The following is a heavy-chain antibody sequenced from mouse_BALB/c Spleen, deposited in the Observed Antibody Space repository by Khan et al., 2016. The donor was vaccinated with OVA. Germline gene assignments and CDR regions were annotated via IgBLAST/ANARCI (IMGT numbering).Heavy chain of an antibody. D-gene: IGHD2-14*01. CDR3: ARSTYRYAFVY. V-gene: IGHV3-8*02. J-gene: IGHJ3*01. Sequence: EVQLVESGPSLVKPSQTLSLTCSVTGDSITSGYWSWIRKFPGNKLEYMGYMIYTGYTYYNPSLKSRISITRPTSKNQYYLQLNSVTTEDTATYYCARSTYRYAFVYWGQGTLVTVSA. CDR1: GDSITSGY. CDR2: MIYTGYT.